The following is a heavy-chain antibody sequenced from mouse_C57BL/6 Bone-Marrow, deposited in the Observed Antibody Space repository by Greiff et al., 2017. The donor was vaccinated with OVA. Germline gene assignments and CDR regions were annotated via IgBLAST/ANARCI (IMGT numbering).Heavy chain of an antibody. D-gene: IGHD1-1*01. V-gene: IGHV1-82*01. CDR3: ASLDLYYGSSSSYWYFDV. J-gene: IGHJ1*03. CDR2: IYPGDGDT. CDR1: GYAFSSSW. Sequence: QVQLQQSGPELVKPGASVKISCKASGYAFSSSWMNWVKQRPGKGLEWIGRIYPGDGDTNYNGKFKGKATLTADKSSSTAYMQLSSLTSEDSAVYFCASLDLYYGSSSSYWYFDVWGTGTTVTVSS.